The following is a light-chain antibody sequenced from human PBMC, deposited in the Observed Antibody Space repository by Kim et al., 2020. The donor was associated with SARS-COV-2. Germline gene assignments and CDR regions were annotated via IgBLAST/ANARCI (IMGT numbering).Light chain of an antibody. CDR3: QQYGSSPPNT. CDR1: QSVNSSY. CDR2: GAS. Sequence: PGERATLSCRASQSVNSSYLTWYQQKPGQAPRLLIYGASSRATGIPDRFSGSGSGTDFTLAINRLEPEDSAVYYCQQYGSSPPNTFGGGTKVDIK. V-gene: IGKV3-20*01. J-gene: IGKJ4*01.